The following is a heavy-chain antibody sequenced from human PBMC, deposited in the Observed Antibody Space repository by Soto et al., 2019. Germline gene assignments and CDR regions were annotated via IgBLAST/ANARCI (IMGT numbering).Heavy chain of an antibody. CDR3: VSDTSARGADI. D-gene: IGHD3-10*01. CDR1: KVSSVDFA. J-gene: IGHJ6*02. Sequence: RDPCGVAKVSSVDFAMHRFRQVPGGGLEWVSGILASGDVGYVDSVRGRFTMSRDVAKSSLHLQMNSLKTDDTSLYYCVSDTSARGADISGQRTSLSVPS. CDR2: ILASGDV. V-gene: IGHV3-9*01.